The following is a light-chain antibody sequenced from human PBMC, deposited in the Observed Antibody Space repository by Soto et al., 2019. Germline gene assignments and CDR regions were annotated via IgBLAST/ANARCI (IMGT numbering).Light chain of an antibody. J-gene: IGLJ3*02. CDR1: YSNIGAGYE. V-gene: IGLV1-40*01. CDR3: QSYDSRLSGSGV. CDR2: GHN. Sequence: QSVLTQPPSVSGAPGQRVTISCTGSYSNIGAGYEVHWYQQIPGTAPKLLISGHNNRPSGVPDRFFGSKSGTSASLTIIGLQAEDGADYYCQSYDSRLSGSGVFGGGTKLPVL.